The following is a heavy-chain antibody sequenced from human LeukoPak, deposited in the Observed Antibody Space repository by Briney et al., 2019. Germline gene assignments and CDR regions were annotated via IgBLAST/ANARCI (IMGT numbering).Heavy chain of an antibody. J-gene: IGHJ4*02. Sequence: GPSLKVSCKPSGYTFTDYYIHGGRPTPGQGLEWMGWMNPKSGNTAYAQKFEGRVTMTRNTSISTAYMELSSLRSEDTAVYYCERIKEVLWFENDYWGQGTLVTVSS. CDR1: GYTFTDYY. D-gene: IGHD3-10*01. CDR3: ERIKEVLWFENDY. V-gene: IGHV1-8*02. CDR2: MNPKSGNT.